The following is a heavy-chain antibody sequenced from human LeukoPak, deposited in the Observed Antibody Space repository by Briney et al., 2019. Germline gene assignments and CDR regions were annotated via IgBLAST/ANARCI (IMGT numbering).Heavy chain of an antibody. V-gene: IGHV1-46*01. J-gene: IGHJ3*02. CDR2: ISPSGGST. CDR1: GYTFTSNY. Sequence: ASVKVSCKAFGYTFTSNYMHWVRQAPGQGPEWMGVISPSGGSTTYAQKFQGRVTLTRDMSTSTDYLELSSLRSEDTAVYYCASCSGGSCYSSAFDIWGQGTMVTVSS. CDR3: ASCSGGSCYSSAFDI. D-gene: IGHD2-15*01.